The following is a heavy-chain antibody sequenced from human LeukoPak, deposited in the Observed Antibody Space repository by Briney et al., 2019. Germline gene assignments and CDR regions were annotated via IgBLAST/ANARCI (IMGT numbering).Heavy chain of an antibody. V-gene: IGHV4-39*07. CDR3: ARDGYYYGSEYYYGMDV. J-gene: IGHJ6*02. CDR2: IYYSGST. D-gene: IGHD3-10*01. CDR1: GGSISSSSYY. Sequence: SETLSLTCTVSGGSISSSSYYWGSIRQPPGKGLEWIGSIYYSGSTYYNPSLKSRVTISVDTSKNQFSLKLSSVTAADTAVYYCARDGYYYGSEYYYGMDVWGQGTTVTVSS.